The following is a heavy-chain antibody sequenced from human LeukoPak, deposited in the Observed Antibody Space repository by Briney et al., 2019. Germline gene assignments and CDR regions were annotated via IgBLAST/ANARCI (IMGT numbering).Heavy chain of an antibody. V-gene: IGHV3-30*18. D-gene: IGHD2-15*01. Sequence: GGSLRLSCAASGFTFSSYGMHWVRQAPGKGLEWVAVISYDGSNKYYADSVKGRFTISRDNSKNTLYLQMNSLRAEDTAVYYCAKTIVVVVVAATPDYWGQGTLVTVSS. J-gene: IGHJ4*02. CDR3: AKTIVVVVVAATPDY. CDR2: ISYDGSNK. CDR1: GFTFSSYG.